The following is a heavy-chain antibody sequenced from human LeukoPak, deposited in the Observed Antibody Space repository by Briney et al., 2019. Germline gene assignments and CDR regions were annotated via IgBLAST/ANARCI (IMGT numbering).Heavy chain of an antibody. CDR3: AKLFESGTYNNFFHY. CDR2: ITATSSST. D-gene: IGHD3-10*01. Sequence: LSLTCAVSGGSISGHSWSWVRQAPGKGLEWVSAITATSSSTHDADSVQGRFTISRDNSKNTLYLQMNSLRPEDTAIYYCAKLFESGTYNNFFHYWGQGTLVTVFS. V-gene: IGHV3-23*01. J-gene: IGHJ4*02. CDR1: GGSISGHS.